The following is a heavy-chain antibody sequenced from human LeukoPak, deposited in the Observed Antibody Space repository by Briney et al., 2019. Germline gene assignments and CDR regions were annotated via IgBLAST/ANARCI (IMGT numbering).Heavy chain of an antibody. D-gene: IGHD4-11*01. V-gene: IGHV3-7*01. Sequence: PGGSLRLSCAASGFTFSSYWTSWVRQAPGKGLEWVANIKQDGSEKYYVDSVKGRFTISRDNAKNSLYLQMNSLRAEDTAVYYCARDTGYSNYESYYYYGMDVWGQGTTVTVSS. J-gene: IGHJ6*02. CDR2: IKQDGSEK. CDR3: ARDTGYSNYESYYYYGMDV. CDR1: GFTFSSYW.